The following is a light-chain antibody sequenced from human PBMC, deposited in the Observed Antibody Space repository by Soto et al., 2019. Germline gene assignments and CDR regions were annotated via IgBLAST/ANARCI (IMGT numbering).Light chain of an antibody. CDR2: DAN. V-gene: IGKV3-11*01. J-gene: IGKJ5*01. CDR3: QQRHMWPIT. CDR1: QSFRGL. Sequence: EVVLTQSPVTLSLSPGERATLSCRASQSFRGLLAWYQQKPGQAPRLLIYDANKRATGIPPRFSGSGSGTDFTLTISSLEPEDSAVYYCQQRHMWPITFGQGTRLEIK.